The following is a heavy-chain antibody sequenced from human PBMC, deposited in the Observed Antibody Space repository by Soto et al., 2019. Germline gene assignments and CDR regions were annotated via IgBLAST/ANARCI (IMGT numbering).Heavy chain of an antibody. V-gene: IGHV2-5*01. CDR2: VYWNDDK. CDR1: GISLSTSGVG. Sequence: SGPALVNPKQTLTLTCTLSGISLSTSGVGLGWIRQTPGKALEWLALVYWNDDKHYSPSLKSRLTITKDTSKNQAVLTMTNMDPVDTATXYCARGVATLPVFAFDFWGQGTVVTVSS. J-gene: IGHJ3*01. D-gene: IGHD1-1*01. CDR3: ARGVATLPVFAFDF.